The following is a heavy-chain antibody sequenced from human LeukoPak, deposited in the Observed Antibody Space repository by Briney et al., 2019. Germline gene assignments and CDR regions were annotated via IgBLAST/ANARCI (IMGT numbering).Heavy chain of an antibody. CDR3: ARGDTTMDFDY. Sequence: GGSLRLSCAASGFTFSSYEMNWVRQAPGKGLGWVSYISNSGSTIFYADSVKGRFTISRGNAKNSLYLQMNSLRAEDTAVYYCARGDTTMDFDYWGQGTLVTVSS. D-gene: IGHD5-18*01. CDR2: ISNSGSTI. J-gene: IGHJ4*02. CDR1: GFTFSSYE. V-gene: IGHV3-48*03.